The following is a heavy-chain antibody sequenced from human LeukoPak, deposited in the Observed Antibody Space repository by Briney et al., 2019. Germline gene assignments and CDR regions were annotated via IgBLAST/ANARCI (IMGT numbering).Heavy chain of an antibody. Sequence: GGSLRLSCAASGFTFSYYYMSGVRQAPGKGLEWVGFIRNKANGGTTEWTTSVKGRFTISRDDSKSITYLQMKSLKTEDTAVYYCSRVGYSSSWSTRNYGRPDTFDYWGQGTLVTVSS. CDR2: IRNKANGGTT. J-gene: IGHJ4*02. CDR3: SRVGYSSSWSTRNYGRPDTFDY. V-gene: IGHV3-22*01. CDR1: GFTFSYYY. D-gene: IGHD6-13*01.